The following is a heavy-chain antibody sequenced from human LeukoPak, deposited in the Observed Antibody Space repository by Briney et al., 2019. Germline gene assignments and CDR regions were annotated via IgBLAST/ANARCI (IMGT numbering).Heavy chain of an antibody. Sequence: PGGSLRLSCAASGFAFSTYGMHWVRQAPGKGLVWVSHINSDGSTTTYADSVKGRFTISRDNAKNTLFLQMNSLRAEDTAVYYCARSVYYYYYMDVWGKGTTVTVSS. CDR2: INSDGSTT. CDR3: ARSVYYYYYMDV. CDR1: GFAFSTYG. V-gene: IGHV3-74*01. J-gene: IGHJ6*03.